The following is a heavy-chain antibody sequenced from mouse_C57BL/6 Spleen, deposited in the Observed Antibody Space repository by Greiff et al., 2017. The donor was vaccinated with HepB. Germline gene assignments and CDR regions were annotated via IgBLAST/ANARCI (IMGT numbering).Heavy chain of an antibody. J-gene: IGHJ1*03. Sequence: QVQLQQPGAELVMPGASVKLSCKASGYTFTSYWMHWVKQRPGQGLEWIGEIDPSDSYTNYNQKFKGKSTLTVDKSSSTAYMQLSSLTSEDSAVYYWARPYGRSYGDWYFDVWGTGTTVTVSS. CDR1: GYTFTSYW. D-gene: IGHD1-1*01. CDR3: ARPYGRSYGDWYFDV. CDR2: IDPSDSYT. V-gene: IGHV1-69*01.